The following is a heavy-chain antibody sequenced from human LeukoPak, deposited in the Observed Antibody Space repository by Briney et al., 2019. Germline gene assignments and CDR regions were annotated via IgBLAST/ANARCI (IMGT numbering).Heavy chain of an antibody. Sequence: PGGPLRLSCSASGFTFSSYAMHWVRQAPGKGLEYVSAISSNGATTYYADSVKGRFTISRDNSKNTLYFQMSSLRPEDTVVYYCVKIVMAGGYFDYWGQGTLVTVSS. V-gene: IGHV3-64*05. CDR2: ISSNGATT. CDR3: VKIVMAGGYFDY. J-gene: IGHJ4*02. D-gene: IGHD3-16*01. CDR1: GFTFSSYA.